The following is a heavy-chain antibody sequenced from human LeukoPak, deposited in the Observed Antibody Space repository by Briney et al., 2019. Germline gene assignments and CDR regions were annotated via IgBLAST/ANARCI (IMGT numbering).Heavy chain of an antibody. J-gene: IGHJ4*02. V-gene: IGHV3-53*01. D-gene: IGHD6-13*01. CDR2: IFGGGKT. CDR3: AAWRGSSWFDY. CDR1: GFPVSSNH. Sequence: GGSLRLSCAVSGFPVSSNHMGWVRQAPGKGLEWVSVIFGGGKTSYAGSVQGRVTLSRDNSKNTLYLQMTRLRVEDTAVYYCAAWRGSSWFDYWGQGTLVTVAS.